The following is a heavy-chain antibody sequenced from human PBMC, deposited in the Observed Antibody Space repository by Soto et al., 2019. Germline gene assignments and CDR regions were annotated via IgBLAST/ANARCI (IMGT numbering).Heavy chain of an antibody. CDR1: GYTFTHYG. J-gene: IGHJ4*02. Sequence: ASVKVSCKASGYTFTHYGISWVRQAPGEGLEWVGWINTSNDNKLYAQKLQGRLTLTTDTSTSTAYMDLTTLRSDDTAVYFCARDPGAASFDFWAQGTLVTVSS. D-gene: IGHD2-15*01. CDR2: INTSNDNK. CDR3: ARDPGAASFDF. V-gene: IGHV1-18*01.